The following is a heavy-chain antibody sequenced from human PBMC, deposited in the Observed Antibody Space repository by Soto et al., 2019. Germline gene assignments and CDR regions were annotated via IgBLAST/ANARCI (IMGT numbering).Heavy chain of an antibody. D-gene: IGHD6-19*01. V-gene: IGHV3-15*01. Sequence: GGSLRLSCAASGFTFSNAWMSWVRQAPGKGLEWVGRIKSKTDGGTTDYAAPVKGRFTISRDDSKTTLYLQMNSLKTEDTAVYYCTTMSVAVAGDIDYWGQGTLVTVSS. J-gene: IGHJ4*02. CDR2: IKSKTDGGTT. CDR3: TTMSVAVAGDIDY. CDR1: GFTFSNAW.